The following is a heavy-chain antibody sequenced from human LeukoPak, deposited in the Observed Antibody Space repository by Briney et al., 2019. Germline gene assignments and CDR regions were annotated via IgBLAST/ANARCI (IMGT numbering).Heavy chain of an antibody. Sequence: GGSLRLSCAASGFTFSDYYMSWIRQAPGKGLEWVSYISSSGSTIYYADSVKGRFTISGDNAKNSLYLQMNSLRAEDTAVYYCAREGSGHAYYYYMDVWGKGTTVTVSS. CDR2: ISSSGSTI. J-gene: IGHJ6*03. V-gene: IGHV3-11*01. CDR3: AREGSGHAYYYYMDV. CDR1: GFTFSDYY. D-gene: IGHD2-15*01.